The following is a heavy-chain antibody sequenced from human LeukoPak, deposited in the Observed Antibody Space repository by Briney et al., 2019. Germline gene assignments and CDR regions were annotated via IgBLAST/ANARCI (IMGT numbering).Heavy chain of an antibody. V-gene: IGHV3-48*04. Sequence: GGSLRLSCAASGFTFSSYGMHWVRQAPGKGLEWVSYISSSGSTIYYADSVKGRFTISRDNAKNSLYLQMNSLRAEDTAVYYCARDTPGVYYGSGSYYTYYFDYWGQGTLVTVSS. CDR2: ISSSGSTI. D-gene: IGHD3-10*01. J-gene: IGHJ4*02. CDR3: ARDTPGVYYGSGSYYTYYFDY. CDR1: GFTFSSYG.